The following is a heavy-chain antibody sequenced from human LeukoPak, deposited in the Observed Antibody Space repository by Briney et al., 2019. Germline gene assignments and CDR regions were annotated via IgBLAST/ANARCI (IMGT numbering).Heavy chain of an antibody. J-gene: IGHJ5*02. CDR3: AGSKGFQKRRDWFDH. Sequence: GRSLRLSCAASGFTFSSYAMHWVRQAPGKGLEWVAVISYDGSNKYYADSVKGRFTISRDNSKNTLYLQMNSLRAEDTAVYYCAGSKGFQKRRDWFDHWGQGTLVTVSS. CDR1: GFTFSSYA. CDR2: ISYDGSNK. V-gene: IGHV3-30-3*01.